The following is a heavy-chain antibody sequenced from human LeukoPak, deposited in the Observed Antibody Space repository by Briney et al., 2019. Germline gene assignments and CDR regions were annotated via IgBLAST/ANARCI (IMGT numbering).Heavy chain of an antibody. CDR1: GYTFTSYD. CDR3: AKSHDYSNYIFEF. Sequence: ASVKVSCKASGYTFTSYDINWVRQATGQGLEWMGWMNPNSGNTGYAQKFQGRVTMTRNTSISTAYMELSSLTSEDTAVYYCAKSHDYSNYIFEFWGQGTLVTVSS. CDR2: MNPNSGNT. J-gene: IGHJ4*02. V-gene: IGHV1-8*01. D-gene: IGHD4-11*01.